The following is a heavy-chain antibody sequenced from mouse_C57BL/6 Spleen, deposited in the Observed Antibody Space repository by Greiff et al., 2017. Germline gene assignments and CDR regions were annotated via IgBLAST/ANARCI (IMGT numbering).Heavy chain of an antibody. D-gene: IGHD1-1*01. CDR1: GYAFSSYW. V-gene: IGHV1-80*01. J-gene: IGHJ4*01. Sequence: VQLQQSGAELVKPGASVKIPCKASGYAFSSYWMNWVKQRPGKGLEWIGQIYPGDGDTNYNGKFKGKATLTADKSSSTAYMQLSSLTSEDSAVYFCARNVGSSYEDYAMDYWGQGTSVTVSS. CDR2: IYPGDGDT. CDR3: ARNVGSSYEDYAMDY.